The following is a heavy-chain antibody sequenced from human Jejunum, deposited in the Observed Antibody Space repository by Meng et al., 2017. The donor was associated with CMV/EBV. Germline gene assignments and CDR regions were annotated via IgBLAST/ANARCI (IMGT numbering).Heavy chain of an antibody. CDR1: GFTFSSYA. CDR3: ARDHLGIAVAGIFDY. CDR2: ISYDGSNK. J-gene: IGHJ4*02. D-gene: IGHD6-19*01. Sequence: GFTFSSYAMHWVRQAPGKGLEWVAVISYDGSNKYYADSVKGRFTISRDNSKNTLYLQMNSLRAEDTAVYYCARDHLGIAVAGIFDYWGQGTLVTVSS. V-gene: IGHV3-30*04.